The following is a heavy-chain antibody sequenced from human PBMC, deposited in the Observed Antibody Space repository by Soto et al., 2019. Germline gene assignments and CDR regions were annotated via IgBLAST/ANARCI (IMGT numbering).Heavy chain of an antibody. V-gene: IGHV1-18*01. Sequence: ASVKVSCKASGYTFTSYGISWVRQAPGQGLEWMGWISAYNGNTNYAQKLQGRVTMTTDTSTSTAYMELRSLRSDGTAVYYCASGEYYDFWSGYWGYYGMDVWGQGTTVTVSS. CDR1: GYTFTSYG. CDR2: ISAYNGNT. D-gene: IGHD3-3*01. CDR3: ASGEYYDFWSGYWGYYGMDV. J-gene: IGHJ6*02.